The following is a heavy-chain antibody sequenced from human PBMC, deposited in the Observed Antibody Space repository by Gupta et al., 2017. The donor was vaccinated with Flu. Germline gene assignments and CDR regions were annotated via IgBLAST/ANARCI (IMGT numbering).Heavy chain of an antibody. Sequence: QVQLHESGPGLVKPSETLSLTCTVSGDSISRGGYFWTWIRQHPGKGLEWIGYIYYTGSTYYNPSLKSRVTISVDTFKTQFSLKLSSVTAADTAVYYCARHVYDSSGYYYGDFWGQGTLVTVSS. CDR3: ARHVYDSSGYYYGDF. J-gene: IGHJ4*02. D-gene: IGHD3-22*01. CDR1: GDSISRGGYF. CDR2: IYYTGST. V-gene: IGHV4-31*03.